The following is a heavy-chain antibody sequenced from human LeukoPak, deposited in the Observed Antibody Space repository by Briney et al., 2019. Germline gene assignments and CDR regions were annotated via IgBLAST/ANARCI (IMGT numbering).Heavy chain of an antibody. CDR3: AREAAAGPLGY. Sequence: SETLSLTCTVSGDSISSDSYYWSWIRQPPGKGLEWIGEINHSGSTNYNPSLKSRVTISVDTSKNQFSRKLSSVTAADTAVYDCAREAAAGPLGYWGKGTLVTVSS. D-gene: IGHD6-13*01. V-gene: IGHV4-39*07. J-gene: IGHJ4*02. CDR1: GDSISSDSYY. CDR2: INHSGST.